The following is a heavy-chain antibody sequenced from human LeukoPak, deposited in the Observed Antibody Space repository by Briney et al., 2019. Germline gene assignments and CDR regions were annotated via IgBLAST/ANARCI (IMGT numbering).Heavy chain of an antibody. CDR2: IYYSGST. V-gene: IGHV4-59*08. CDR1: GGSISSYY. CDR3: ARQRLRLRLDAFDY. D-gene: IGHD5-12*01. J-gene: IGHJ4*02. Sequence: SETLSLTCTVSGGSISSYYWSWIRQPPGKGLEWIGYIYYSGSTNYNPSLKSRVTISVDTSKNQFSLKLSSVTAADTAVYYCARQRLRLRLDAFDYWGQGTLVTVSS.